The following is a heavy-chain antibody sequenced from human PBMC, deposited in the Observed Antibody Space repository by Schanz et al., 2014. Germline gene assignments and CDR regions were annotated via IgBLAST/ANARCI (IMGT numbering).Heavy chain of an antibody. J-gene: IGHJ4*02. D-gene: IGHD5-12*01. CDR3: ARGIGGYGANNDFDY. CDR1: EYSFTSYS. V-gene: IGHV1-3*04. Sequence: QVHLVQSGAEVKRPGASVKVSCKASEYSFTSYSMHWVRQAPGQRLEWMGWINTANGNAKYSANFQARVTITRDTSATTAYMELTNLRSEDTAVYYCARGIGGYGANNDFDYWGQGTLVTVSS. CDR2: INTANGNA.